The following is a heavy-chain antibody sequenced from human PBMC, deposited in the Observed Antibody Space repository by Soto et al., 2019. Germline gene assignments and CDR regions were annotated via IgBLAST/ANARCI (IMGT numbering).Heavy chain of an antibody. V-gene: IGHV1-69*01. CDR1: GGIFTASA. CDR3: AVGFKLDYYSLDV. CDR2: VIPMFGTA. D-gene: IGHD3-10*01. Sequence: QVQLVQSGAEVRKPGSSVKVSCRSSGGIFTASAISWVRQAPGQGPEWMGGVIPMFGTANYPQRFQGRVTINADESTNTVYMPLSSLRSEDTAVYFCAVGFKLDYYSLDVWGQGTTVTVSS. J-gene: IGHJ6*02.